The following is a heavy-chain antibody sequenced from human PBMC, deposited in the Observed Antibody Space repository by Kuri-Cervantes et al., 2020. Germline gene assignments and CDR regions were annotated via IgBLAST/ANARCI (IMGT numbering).Heavy chain of an antibody. D-gene: IGHD1-26*01. V-gene: IGHV3-21*01. J-gene: IGHJ6*02. Sequence: GESLKISCAASGFTFSSYSMDWVRQAPGKGLGWVSSISSSSSYIYYADSVKGRFTISRDNAKNSLYLQMNSLRAEDTAVYYCARDAYGSYFRRYGMDVWGQGTTVTVSS. CDR2: ISSSSSYI. CDR3: ARDAYGSYFRRYGMDV. CDR1: GFTFSSYS.